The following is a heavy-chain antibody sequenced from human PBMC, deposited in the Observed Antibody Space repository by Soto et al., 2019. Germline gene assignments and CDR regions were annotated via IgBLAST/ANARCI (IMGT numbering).Heavy chain of an antibody. CDR2: TYYRSKWDT. V-gene: IGHV6-1*01. J-gene: IGHJ4*02. CDR1: GDSVSSTSSI. D-gene: IGHD1-1*01. CDR3: ARDLHGTYYYDS. Sequence: QLQLQESGPGLVKPSQTLSLTCDISGDSVSSTSSIWNWIRQSPSRGLEWLGRTYYRSKWDTDYAVSVRGRITINPDTPKNQFFLQLSSVTPDDTAVYFCARDLHGTYYYDSWGQGTLVTVSS.